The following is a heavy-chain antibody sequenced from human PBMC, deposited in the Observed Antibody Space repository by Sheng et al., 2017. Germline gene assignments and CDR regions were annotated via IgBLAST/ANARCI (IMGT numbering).Heavy chain of an antibody. D-gene: IGHD3-22*01. CDR3: TTGPDYYDNR. V-gene: IGHV3-15*01. CDR2: IKSKIDGGTT. Sequence: EVQLVESGGGLVKAGESLRLSCAGSGFTFSNAWMSWVRQVPGKGLEWVGRIKSKIDGGTTDYAAPLKDRFTISRDDSKNTLYLQLNSLKTEDTAVYYCTTGPDYYDNRWGQGTLVTVSS. CDR1: GFTFSNAW. J-gene: IGHJ1*01.